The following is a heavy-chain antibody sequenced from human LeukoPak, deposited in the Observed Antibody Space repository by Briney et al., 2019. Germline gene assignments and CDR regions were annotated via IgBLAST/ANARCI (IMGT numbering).Heavy chain of an antibody. D-gene: IGHD2-21*02. J-gene: IGHJ3*02. CDR2: INHSGST. V-gene: IGHV4-34*01. CDR1: GGSFSGYY. CDR3: ARECGGDCSGAFDI. Sequence: SETLSLTCAVYGGSFSGYYWSWIRQPPGKGLEWIGEINHSGSTKYNPSLKSRITISVDTSKNQFSLKMSSVTAADTAVYYCARECGGDCSGAFDIWGQGTMVTVSS.